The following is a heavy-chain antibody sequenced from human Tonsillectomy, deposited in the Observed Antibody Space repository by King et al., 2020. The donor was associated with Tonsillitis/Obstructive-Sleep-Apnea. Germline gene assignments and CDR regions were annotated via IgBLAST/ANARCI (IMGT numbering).Heavy chain of an antibody. Sequence: EVQLVESGGGLVQPGGSLRLSCAASGFTFSRYWMHWVRQAPGKGLEWVANIKEDGSQKYYVDSVKGRFTISRDDAKNSLYLQMNSLRVEDTAVYYCARDWGIWGQGTLVTVSS. CDR1: GFTFSRYW. CDR2: IKEDGSQK. D-gene: IGHD3-16*01. CDR3: ARDWGI. V-gene: IGHV3-7*01. J-gene: IGHJ4*02.